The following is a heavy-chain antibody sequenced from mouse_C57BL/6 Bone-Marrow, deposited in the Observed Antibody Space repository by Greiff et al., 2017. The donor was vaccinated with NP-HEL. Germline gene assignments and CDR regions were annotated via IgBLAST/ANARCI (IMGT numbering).Heavy chain of an antibody. J-gene: IGHJ2*01. CDR1: GYTFTDYY. CDR2: IYPGSGNT. D-gene: IGHD1-1*01. CDR3: ARGGFITTVVAHFDY. Sequence: VHLVESGAELVRPGASVKLSCKASGYTFTDYYINWVKQRPGQGLEWIARIYPGSGNTYYNEKFKGKATLTAEKSSSTAYMQLSSLTSEDSAVYFCARGGFITTVVAHFDYWGKGTTLTVSS. V-gene: IGHV1-76*01.